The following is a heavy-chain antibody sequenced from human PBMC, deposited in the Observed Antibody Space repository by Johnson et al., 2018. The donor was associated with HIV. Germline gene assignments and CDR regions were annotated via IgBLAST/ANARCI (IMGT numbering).Heavy chain of an antibody. J-gene: IGHJ3*02. CDR1: GFPFSGSA. Sequence: VQLVESGGGLVQPGGSLKLSCAASGFPFSGSAMHWVRQASGKGLEWVGRIRSKANNYATAYGASVKGRFTISRDNSKNTLYLQMNSLRAEDTAVYYYARVYYYDSSGYYPSDAFDIWGQGTMVTVSS. CDR2: IRSKANNYAT. D-gene: IGHD3-22*01. CDR3: ARVYYYDSSGYYPSDAFDI. V-gene: IGHV3-73*01.